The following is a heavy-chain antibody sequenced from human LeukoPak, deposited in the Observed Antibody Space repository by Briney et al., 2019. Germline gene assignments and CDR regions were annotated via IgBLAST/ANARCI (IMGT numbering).Heavy chain of an antibody. J-gene: IGHJ5*02. CDR3: ARLVPVYCSSTSCYTGNWFDP. Sequence: ASVKVSCKASGYTFTSYDINWVRQATGQGLEWMGWMKPNSGNTDYAQNFKGRVTMPRKTSISTAYMELSSLRSEDTAVYYCARLVPVYCSSTSCYTGNWFDPWGQGTLVTVSS. V-gene: IGHV1-8*01. D-gene: IGHD2-2*02. CDR1: GYTFTSYD. CDR2: MKPNSGNT.